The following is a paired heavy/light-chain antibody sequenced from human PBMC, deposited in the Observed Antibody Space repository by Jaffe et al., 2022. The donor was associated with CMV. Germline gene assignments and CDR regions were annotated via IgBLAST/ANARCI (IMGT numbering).Heavy chain of an antibody. CDR1: GDSISSSASH. Sequence: QSQLQESGPEVVKPSETLSLTCTVPGDSISSSASHWAWIRQPPGKGLEWIGTIFYSGNTNYNPSLNGRLTISVDTPNNQVSLRLSYVTAADAAVYFCARITVSTDFWRRTPATRFWFDPWGQGTLVTVSS. V-gene: IGHV4-39*01. CDR3: ARITVSTDFWRRTPATRFWFDP. CDR2: IFYSGNT. D-gene: IGHD3-3*01. J-gene: IGHJ5*02.
Light chain of an antibody. J-gene: IGKJ5*01. CDR1: QSISSY. CDR3: QYRNN. CDR2: DAS. Sequence: EIVLTQSPVTLSLSPGERATLSCRASQSISSYLAWYQQKPGQPPRLLIYDASNRATGIPARFSGSGSGTDFTLTISSLQPEDFAVYHCQYRNNFGQGTRLEIK. V-gene: IGKV3-11*01.